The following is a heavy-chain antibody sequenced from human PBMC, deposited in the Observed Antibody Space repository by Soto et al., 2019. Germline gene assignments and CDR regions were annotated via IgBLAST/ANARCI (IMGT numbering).Heavy chain of an antibody. J-gene: IGHJ4*02. Sequence: EVQLVESGGGLVTPGGSLRLSCAVSGLAFTDDWMNWIRQAPGKGLEWVGRIKSKSNGGTADYAAAVIDRFTISSDDSKNMLYLQMNSLQTEDKGLYYCTTGLAAGTYWGQGTLVTVSS. CDR1: GLAFTDDW. D-gene: IGHD6-13*01. CDR2: IKSKSNGGTA. V-gene: IGHV3-15*07. CDR3: TTGLAAGTY.